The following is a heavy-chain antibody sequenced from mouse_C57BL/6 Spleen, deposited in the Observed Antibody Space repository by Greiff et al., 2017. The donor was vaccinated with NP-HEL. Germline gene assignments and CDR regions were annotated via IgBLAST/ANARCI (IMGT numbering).Heavy chain of an antibody. J-gene: IGHJ3*01. CDR2: ILPGSGST. CDR3: ARDHDYEFDRAWFAY. V-gene: IGHV1-9*01. D-gene: IGHD2-4*01. CDR1: GYTFTGYW. Sequence: VQLQQSGAELMKPGASVKLSCKATGYTFTGYWIEWVKQRPGHGLEWIGEILPGSGSTNYNEKFKGKATFTADKSSNTAYMQLSSLTTEHSAIYYCARDHDYEFDRAWFAYWGQGTPVTVSA.